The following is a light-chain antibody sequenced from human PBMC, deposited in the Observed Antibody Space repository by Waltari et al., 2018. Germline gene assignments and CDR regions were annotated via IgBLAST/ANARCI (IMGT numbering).Light chain of an antibody. CDR1: QSSTSYS. V-gene: IGKV3-20*01. J-gene: IGKJ4*01. Sequence: EIVLTQSPGTLSLSPGERATLSCRTSQSSTSYSLAWYQQKPGQAPSPLIYGASSRATGSPDRFSGSVSGTDFTLTISRLEPEDFAVYYCQQDGGSPPLTFGGGTKVEIK. CDR2: GAS. CDR3: QQDGGSPPLT.